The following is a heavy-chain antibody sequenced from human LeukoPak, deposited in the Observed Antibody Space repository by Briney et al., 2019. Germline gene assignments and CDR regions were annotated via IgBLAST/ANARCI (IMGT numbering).Heavy chain of an antibody. Sequence: GGSLRLSCAASGFTFSSYSMSWVRQAPGKGLEWVSYISSGSSTIYYADSVKGRFTISRDDAENSLYLQMISLRAEDTAVYYRARTWLPYDCWGQGTLVNVSS. CDR3: ARTWLPYDC. CDR2: ISSGSSTI. J-gene: IGHJ4*02. V-gene: IGHV3-48*04. D-gene: IGHD5-12*01. CDR1: GFTFSSYS.